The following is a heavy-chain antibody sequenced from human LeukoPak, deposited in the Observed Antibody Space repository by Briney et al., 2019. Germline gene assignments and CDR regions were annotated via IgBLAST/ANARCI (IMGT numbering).Heavy chain of an antibody. D-gene: IGHD3-16*01. CDR3: ARGDFMITSGGGYYFDY. CDR1: GFTVSSNY. Sequence: GGSLRLSCAASGFTVSSNYMSWVRQAPGKGLEWVSVIYSGGSTYYADSVKGRFTISRDNSKNTLYLQMNSLRAEDTAVYYCARGDFMITSGGGYYFDYWGQGTLVTVSS. J-gene: IGHJ4*02. CDR2: IYSGGST. V-gene: IGHV3-66*01.